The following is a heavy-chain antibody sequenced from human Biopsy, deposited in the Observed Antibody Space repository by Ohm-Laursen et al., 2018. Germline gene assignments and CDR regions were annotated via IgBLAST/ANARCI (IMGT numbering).Heavy chain of an antibody. V-gene: IGHV4-59*02. D-gene: IGHD4-11*01. CDR1: GDSVTNYY. CDR2: IYYSAMT. Sequence: SDTLSFTCAVSGDSVTNYYWRWIRKPPGKGLEWIGPIYYSAMTTYTPAPQSRVSISVDTSRNQVSLTLRSVTAADTAVYYCARDSGILNYGNFKYYHYYGMDVWGQGTKVTVSS. CDR3: ARDSGILNYGNFKYYHYYGMDV. J-gene: IGHJ6*02.